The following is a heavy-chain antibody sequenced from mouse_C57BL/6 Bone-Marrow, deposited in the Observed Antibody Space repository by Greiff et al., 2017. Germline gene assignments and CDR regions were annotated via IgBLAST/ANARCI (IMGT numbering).Heavy chain of an antibody. Sequence: EVQLQQPGPELVKPGASVKIPCKASGYTFTDYYMDWVKQSPGQGLEWIGDINPNNGGTIYNQKFKGKATLTVDKSSSTAYMQLRSLTSEDTAVYYGASGPPYFDYWGQGTTLTVSS. CDR2: INPNNGGT. CDR3: ASGPPYFDY. V-gene: IGHV1-18*01. CDR1: GYTFTDYY. J-gene: IGHJ2*01.